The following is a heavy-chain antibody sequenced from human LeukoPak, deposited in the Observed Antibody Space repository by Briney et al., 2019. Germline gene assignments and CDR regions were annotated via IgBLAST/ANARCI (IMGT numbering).Heavy chain of an antibody. CDR1: GYTFTSYD. J-gene: IGHJ4*02. Sequence: ASVKVSCKASGYTFTSYDINWVRPATGQGLEWMGWMNPNSGNTGYAQKFQGRVTMTRNTSISTAYMELSSLRSEDTAVYYCARVAYYGSGSYYGYWGQGTLVTVSS. CDR2: MNPNSGNT. CDR3: ARVAYYGSGSYYGY. V-gene: IGHV1-8*01. D-gene: IGHD3-10*01.